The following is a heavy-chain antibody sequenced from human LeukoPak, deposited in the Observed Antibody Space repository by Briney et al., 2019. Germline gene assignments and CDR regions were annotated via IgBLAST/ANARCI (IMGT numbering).Heavy chain of an antibody. CDR1: GLTVSSNY. V-gene: IGHV3-53*01. CDR3: ARGYDWNYILAH. Sequence: GGSLRLSCAASGLTVSSNYMSWVRRAPGKGLEWVSIIYSGGTTYYADSVKGRFTISRDNSENTLYLQMNSLRAEDTAVYYCARGYDWNYILAHWGQGTLVTVSS. J-gene: IGHJ4*02. D-gene: IGHD1-7*01. CDR2: IYSGGTT.